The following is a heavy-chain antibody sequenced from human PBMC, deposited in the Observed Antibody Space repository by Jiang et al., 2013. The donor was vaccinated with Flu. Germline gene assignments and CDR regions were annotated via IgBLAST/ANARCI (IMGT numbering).Heavy chain of an antibody. V-gene: IGHV3-23*01. CDR2: ISGSGGST. Sequence: SAISGSGGSTYYADSVKGRFTISRDNSKNTLYLQMNSLRAEDTAVYYCARGTIFGVVIPPFDYWGPGNPGHRLL. CDR3: ARGTIFGVVIPPFDY. J-gene: IGHJ4*02. D-gene: IGHD3-3*01.